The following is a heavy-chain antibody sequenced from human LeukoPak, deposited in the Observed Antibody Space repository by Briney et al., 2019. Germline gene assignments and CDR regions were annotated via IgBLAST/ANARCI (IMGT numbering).Heavy chain of an antibody. CDR1: GFTFSSYA. V-gene: IGHV3-23*01. CDR3: AKRNTAMVVLPYFFDS. CDR2: ISGSGAGT. J-gene: IGHJ4*02. Sequence: RAGGSLRLSCAASGFTFSSYAMSWVRQAPGKGLEWVSAISGSGAGTYYADSVKGRFTISRDNSKNTLYLQMNSLRAEDTAVYYCAKRNTAMVVLPYFFDSWGQGTLVTVSS. D-gene: IGHD5-18*01.